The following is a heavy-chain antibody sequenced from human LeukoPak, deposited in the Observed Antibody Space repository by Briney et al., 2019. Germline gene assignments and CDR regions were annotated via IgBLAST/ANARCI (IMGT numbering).Heavy chain of an antibody. Sequence: SETLSLTCTVSGGSIGSTNYYWGWIRQPPGKGLEWIGSIYYSGTTSYNPSLKSRVTISVDTSNNQFSLKLRSVTAADTAVYYCARNAATRRSFFDYWGQGTLVTVSS. CDR2: IYYSGTT. D-gene: IGHD6-6*01. V-gene: IGHV4-39*01. CDR1: GGSIGSTNYY. CDR3: ARNAATRRSFFDY. J-gene: IGHJ4*02.